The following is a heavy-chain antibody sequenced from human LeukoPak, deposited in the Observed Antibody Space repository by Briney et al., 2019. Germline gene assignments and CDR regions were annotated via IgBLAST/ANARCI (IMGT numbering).Heavy chain of an antibody. J-gene: IGHJ6*04. Sequence: SETLSLTCAVYGGSFSGYYWSWIRQPPGKGLEWIGEINHSGSTNYNPSLKSRVTISVDTSKNQFSLKLSSVTAADTAVYYCARHLIYGSGSYYRKMDVWGKGTTVTISS. CDR1: GGSFSGYY. CDR3: ARHLIYGSGSYYRKMDV. CDR2: INHSGST. V-gene: IGHV4-34*01. D-gene: IGHD3-10*01.